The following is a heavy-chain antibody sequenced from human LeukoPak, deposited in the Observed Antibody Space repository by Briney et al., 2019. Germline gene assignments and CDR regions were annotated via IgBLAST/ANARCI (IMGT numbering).Heavy chain of an antibody. J-gene: IGHJ4*02. CDR2: IRSKANSYAT. V-gene: IGHV3-73*01. Sequence: QPGGSLRLSCAASGFTFSGSAMHWVRQASGKGLEWVGRIRSKANSYATAYAASVKGRFTISRDDSKNTAYLQMNSLKTEDTAVYYCAKELHYYDSSGYYWGQGTLVTVSS. CDR1: GFTFSGSA. D-gene: IGHD3-22*01. CDR3: AKELHYYDSSGYY.